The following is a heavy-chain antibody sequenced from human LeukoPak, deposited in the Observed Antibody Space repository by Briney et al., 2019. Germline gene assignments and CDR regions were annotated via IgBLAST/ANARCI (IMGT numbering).Heavy chain of an antibody. CDR3: ARQAYGSHFDAFDI. D-gene: IGHD3-22*01. V-gene: IGHV5-51*01. CDR1: GYRFTTDY. CDR2: IYPDDSET. J-gene: IGHJ3*02. Sequence: GESLKISCKASGYRFTTDYIGWVRQMPGKGLEWMGIIYPDDSETNYSPSFQGQVSMSVDKSITTAYLQWSSLKATDTAIYYCARQAYGSHFDAFDIWGQGTMVTVSS.